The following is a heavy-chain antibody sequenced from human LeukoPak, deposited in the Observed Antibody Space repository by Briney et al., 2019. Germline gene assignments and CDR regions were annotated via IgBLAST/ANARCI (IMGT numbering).Heavy chain of an antibody. Sequence: GGSLRLSCAASGFTVSSNYMSWVRQAPGKGLEWVSVIYSGGSTYYADSVKGRFTISRDNSKNTLYLQMNSLSAEDTAVYYCASEDPAGYGGKRYYFDYWAREPWSPSPQ. J-gene: IGHJ4*02. CDR1: GFTVSSNY. CDR3: ASEDPAGYGGKRYYFDY. V-gene: IGHV3-53*01. D-gene: IGHD4-23*01. CDR2: IYSGGST.